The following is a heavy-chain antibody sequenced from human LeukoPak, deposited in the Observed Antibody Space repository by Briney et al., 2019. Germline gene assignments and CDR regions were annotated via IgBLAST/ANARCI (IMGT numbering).Heavy chain of an antibody. Sequence: ASVKVSCKASGYTFTSYGISWVRQAPGQGLEWMGWISAYNGNTNYAQKLQGRVTMTTDTSTSTAYMELRSLRSDDTAVYYCARVQEGDYDILTGYYRGDAFDIWGQGTMVTVSS. CDR3: ARVQEGDYDILTGYYRGDAFDI. CDR1: GYTFTSYG. CDR2: ISAYNGNT. D-gene: IGHD3-9*01. J-gene: IGHJ3*02. V-gene: IGHV1-18*01.